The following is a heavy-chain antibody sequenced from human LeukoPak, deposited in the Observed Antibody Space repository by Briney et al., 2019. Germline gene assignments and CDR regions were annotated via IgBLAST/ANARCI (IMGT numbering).Heavy chain of an antibody. V-gene: IGHV4-39*01. CDR2: IYYSGST. CDR3: ARQGAAGYGGLNWFDP. CDR1: GGSISSSSYY. D-gene: IGHD4-23*01. J-gene: IGHJ5*02. Sequence: PSETLSLTCTVSGGSISSSSYYWGWIRQPPGKGLEWIGSIYYSGSTYYNPSLKSRVTISVDTSKNQFSLKLSSVTAADTAVYYCARQGAAGYGGLNWFDPWGQGTLVTVSS.